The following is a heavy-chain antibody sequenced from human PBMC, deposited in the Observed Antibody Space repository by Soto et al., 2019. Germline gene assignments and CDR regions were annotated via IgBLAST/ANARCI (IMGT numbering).Heavy chain of an antibody. J-gene: IGHJ4*02. CDR1: GFTFDDYT. D-gene: IGHD2-2*01. V-gene: IGHV3-43*01. CDR2: ISWDGGST. Sequence: PGGSLRLSCAASGFTFDDYTMHWVRQAPGKGLEWVSLISWDGGSTYYADSVKGRFTISRDNSKNSLYLQMNSLRTEDTALYYCAKGAEVDDPLDYWGQGTLVTVSS. CDR3: AKGAEVDDPLDY.